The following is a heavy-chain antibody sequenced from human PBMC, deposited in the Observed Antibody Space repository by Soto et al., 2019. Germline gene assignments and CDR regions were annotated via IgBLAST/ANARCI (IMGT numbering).Heavy chain of an antibody. CDR2: ISAYNGNT. D-gene: IGHD2-15*01. V-gene: IGHV1-18*01. CDR1: GYTFNSYG. J-gene: IGHJ6*01. Sequence: QVQLVQSEAAVKKPGASVKVSCKDSGYTFNSYGISWVRQAPGQGLEWMGWISAYNGNTNYAQKLQGRVTMTTDTSTSPAYMELRSLRSVDTAVYYCARHCRGGSCVYGMDVWGQGITVTVSS. CDR3: ARHCRGGSCVYGMDV.